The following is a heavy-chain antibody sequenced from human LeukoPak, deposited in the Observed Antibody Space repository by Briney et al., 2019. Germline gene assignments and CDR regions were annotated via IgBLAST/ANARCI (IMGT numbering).Heavy chain of an antibody. CDR2: ISWNSGSI. J-gene: IGHJ4*02. CDR3: ASSPRYSGSSIDY. V-gene: IGHV3-9*01. Sequence: GGSLRLSCAASGFTFDDYAMQWVRQAPGKGLEWVSGISWNSGSIGYADSVKGRFTISRDNAKNSLYLQMNSLRAEDTALYYCASSPRYSGSSIDYWGQGTLVTVPS. D-gene: IGHD1-26*01. CDR1: GFTFDDYA.